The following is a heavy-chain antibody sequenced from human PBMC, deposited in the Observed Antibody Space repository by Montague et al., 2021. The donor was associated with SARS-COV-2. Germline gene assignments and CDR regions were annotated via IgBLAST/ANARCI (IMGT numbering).Heavy chain of an antibody. J-gene: IGHJ6*02. V-gene: IGHV4-34*01. Sequence: SETLSLTCAVYGGSFSGYYWSWIRQPPGKGLEWIGEINHSGSTNYNPSLKSQVTISGDTSKNQFSLKLSSVTAADTAVYYCARFYHVGMVRGVRRAYYYGMDVWGQGTTVTVSS. D-gene: IGHD3-10*01. CDR1: GGSFSGYY. CDR2: INHSGST. CDR3: ARFYHVGMVRGVRRAYYYGMDV.